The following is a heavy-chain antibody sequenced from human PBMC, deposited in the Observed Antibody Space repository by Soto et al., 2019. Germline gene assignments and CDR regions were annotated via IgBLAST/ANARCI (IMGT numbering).Heavy chain of an antibody. D-gene: IGHD3-22*01. V-gene: IGHV4-59*02. CDR2: MYFGGSF. CDR3: AKSYYDTTGFAVDP. J-gene: IGHJ5*02. CDR1: GDSVSTGY. Sequence: SETLSLTCTVSGDSVSTGYWSWLRQSPGKGLEWIGFMYFGGSFNYNPSLTSRVTISVDASKNQFSLKVTSVTAADTAVYYCAKSYYDTTGFAVDPWGQGTLVTVSS.